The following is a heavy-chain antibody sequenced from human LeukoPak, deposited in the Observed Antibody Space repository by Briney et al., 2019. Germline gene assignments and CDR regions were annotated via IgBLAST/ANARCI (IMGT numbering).Heavy chain of an antibody. CDR3: AKAPPSIAASGTFDY. CDR1: GFTFSSYA. J-gene: IGHJ4*02. CDR2: ISGSGGST. D-gene: IGHD6-13*01. V-gene: IGHV3-23*01. Sequence: AGGSLRLSCATSGFTFSSYAMSWVRQAPGKGLEWVSAISGSGGSTYYADSVKGRFTISRDNSKKTLYLQMNSLRAEDTAVYYCAKAPPSIAASGTFDYWGQGTLVTVSS.